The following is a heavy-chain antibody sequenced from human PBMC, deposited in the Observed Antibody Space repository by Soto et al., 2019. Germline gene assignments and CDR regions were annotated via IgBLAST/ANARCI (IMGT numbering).Heavy chain of an antibody. V-gene: IGHV4-39*01. D-gene: IGHD2-21*02. CDR1: GGSISSSSYY. Sequence: QLQLQESGPGLVKPSETLSLTCTVSGGSISSSSYYWGWIRQPPGTGLEWIGSIYYSGSTYYNPSLKSRVTISVDTSKNQFSLKLSSVTAADTAVYYCARPNLGDRGIYGMDVWGQGTTVTVSS. CDR2: IYYSGST. CDR3: ARPNLGDRGIYGMDV. J-gene: IGHJ6*02.